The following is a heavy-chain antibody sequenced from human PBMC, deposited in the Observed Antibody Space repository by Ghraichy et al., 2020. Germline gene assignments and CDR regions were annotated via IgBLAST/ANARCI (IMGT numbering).Heavy chain of an antibody. CDR1: GFTFSSYA. Sequence: GGSLRLSCAASGFTFSSYAMSWVRQAPGKGLEWVSAISGSGGSTYYADSVKGRFTISRDNSKNTLYLQMNSLRAEDMAVYYCAKDQLLWFGESYGIDYWGQGTLVTVSS. J-gene: IGHJ4*02. CDR3: AKDQLLWFGESYGIDY. V-gene: IGHV3-23*01. CDR2: ISGSGGST. D-gene: IGHD3-10*01.